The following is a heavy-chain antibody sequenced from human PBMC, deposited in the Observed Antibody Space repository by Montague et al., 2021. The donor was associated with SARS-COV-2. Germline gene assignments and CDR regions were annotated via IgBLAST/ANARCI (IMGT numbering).Heavy chain of an antibody. CDR3: VRDGGLRFSGCSMDV. J-gene: IGHJ6*02. Sequence: TLSLTCNVSGGSMISGGYYWSWIRQPPGKGLEWIGYVYSGETTNYNPSLKSRVTISEDMSKNRFSLRLTSVTAADTAVYYCVRDGGLRFSGCSMDVWGQGTPVTVSS. D-gene: IGHD3-3*01. CDR2: VYSGETT. V-gene: IGHV4-31*03. CDR1: GGSMISGGYY.